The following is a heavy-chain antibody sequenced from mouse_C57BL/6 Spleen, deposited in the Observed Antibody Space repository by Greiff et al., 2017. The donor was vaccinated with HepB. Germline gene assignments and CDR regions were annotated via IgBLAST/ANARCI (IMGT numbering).Heavy chain of an antibody. CDR1: GFTFSDYY. Sequence: EVKLMESEGGLVQPGSSMKLSCTASGFTFSDYYMAWVRQVPEKGLEWVANINYDGSSTYYLDSLKSRFIISRDNAKNILYLQMSSLKSEDTATYYCARRAAQATYFDYWGQGTTLTVSS. D-gene: IGHD3-2*02. J-gene: IGHJ2*01. CDR2: INYDGSST. CDR3: ARRAAQATYFDY. V-gene: IGHV5-16*01.